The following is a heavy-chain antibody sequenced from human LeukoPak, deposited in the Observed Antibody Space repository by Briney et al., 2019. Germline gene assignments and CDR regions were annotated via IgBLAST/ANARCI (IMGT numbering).Heavy chain of an antibody. CDR2: INLSGGTT. CDR3: ARGIRYFDWLLPYQYYYMDV. J-gene: IGHJ6*03. Sequence: ASVQVSCTASGYTFTSYYIHWVRQAPGQGLEWMGIINLSGGTTNYAQKFQGRVTMTRDTSTSTVYMELSSLRSEDTAVYYCARGIRYFDWLLPYQYYYMDVWGKGTTVTVSS. CDR1: GYTFTSYY. D-gene: IGHD3-9*01. V-gene: IGHV1-46*01.